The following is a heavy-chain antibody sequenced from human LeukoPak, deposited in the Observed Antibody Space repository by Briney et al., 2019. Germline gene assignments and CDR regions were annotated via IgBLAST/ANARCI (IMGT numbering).Heavy chain of an antibody. D-gene: IGHD4-23*01. Sequence: SQTLSLTCAISGDSVSSNSGAWNWIRQSPSRGLEWLGRTYYRSKWYNDYAVSVKSRITIYPDTSKNQFSLQLNSVTPEDTAVYYCASSYYAGNSLDDWGQGTLVTVSS. CDR2: TYYRSKWYN. V-gene: IGHV6-1*01. CDR1: GDSVSSNSGA. CDR3: ASSYYAGNSLDD. J-gene: IGHJ4*02.